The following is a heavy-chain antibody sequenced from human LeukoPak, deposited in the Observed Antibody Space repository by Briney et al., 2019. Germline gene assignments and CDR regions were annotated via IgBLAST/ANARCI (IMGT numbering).Heavy chain of an antibody. CDR1: GFTFSSYW. V-gene: IGHV3-7*01. D-gene: IGHD2-2*03. CDR2: IKQDGSEK. CDR3: AGGLGYCSSTSCSAEYYYYGMDV. J-gene: IGHJ6*02. Sequence: GGSLRLSCAASGFTFSSYWMSWVRQAPGKGLEWVANIKQDGSEKYYVDSVKGRFTISRDNAKNSLYLQMNSLRAEDTAVYYCAGGLGYCSSTSCSAEYYYYGMDVWGQGTTVTVSS.